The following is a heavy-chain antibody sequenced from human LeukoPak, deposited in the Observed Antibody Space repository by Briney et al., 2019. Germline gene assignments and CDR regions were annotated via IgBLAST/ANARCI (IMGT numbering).Heavy chain of an antibody. J-gene: IGHJ4*02. Sequence: ASVTISFKASGYTFRGNYIHWLRQAPGQGLEWMGWIDANNGDTKSAQKFQGRVTMSRDTSISTAYMDLSSLSPDDAAVYYCARDPSSVTLYFFDYWGQGTLVTVSS. CDR2: IDANNGDT. V-gene: IGHV1-2*02. CDR3: ARDPSSVTLYFFDY. CDR1: GYTFRGNY. D-gene: IGHD4-11*01.